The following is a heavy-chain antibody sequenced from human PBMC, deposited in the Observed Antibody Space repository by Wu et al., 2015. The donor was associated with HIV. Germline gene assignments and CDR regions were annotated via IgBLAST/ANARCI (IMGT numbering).Heavy chain of an antibody. CDR2: ISAYDGNT. Sequence: QVQLVQSGPQMKKPGASVKVSCKASGYTFSNYAVVWVRQAPRRGLEWMGLISAYDGNTHYVRNLQDRVTMTTDTSTNTAYMELRSLRSDDTAVYYCARGARGVWASYGMDVVGPGDHGHRLL. CDR3: ARGARGVWASYGMDV. V-gene: IGHV1-18*01. D-gene: IGHD3-16*01. J-gene: IGHJ6*02. CDR1: GYTFSNYA.